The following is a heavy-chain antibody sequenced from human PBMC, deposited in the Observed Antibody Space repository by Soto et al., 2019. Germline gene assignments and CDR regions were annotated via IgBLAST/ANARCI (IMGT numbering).Heavy chain of an antibody. CDR1: GFTFSSYA. V-gene: IGHV3-64*01. J-gene: IGHJ5*02. Sequence: GGTLRLSCAASGFTFSSYAMPCVRQAPGKELEYVSAISSNGGSTYYANSVKGRFTISRDNSKNTLYLQMGSLRAEDMAVYYCVRARTYGSGSYHWLDPCSQGTLVTVSS. D-gene: IGHD3-10*01. CDR2: ISSNGGST. CDR3: VRARTYGSGSYHWLDP.